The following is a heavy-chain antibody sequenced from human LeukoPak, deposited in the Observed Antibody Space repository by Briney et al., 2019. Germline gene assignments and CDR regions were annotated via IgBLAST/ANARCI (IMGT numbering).Heavy chain of an antibody. J-gene: IGHJ4*02. CDR3: ARVKALYYYDSSGFTQYFDY. CDR1: GGSISSGGYY. Sequence: SETLSLTCTVSGGSISSGGYYWSWIRQHPGKGLEWIGYIYYSGSTYYNPSLKSRVTISVDTSKNQFSLKLSSVTAADTAVYYCARVKALYYYDSSGFTQYFDYWGQGTLVTVSS. D-gene: IGHD3-22*01. V-gene: IGHV4-31*03. CDR2: IYYSGST.